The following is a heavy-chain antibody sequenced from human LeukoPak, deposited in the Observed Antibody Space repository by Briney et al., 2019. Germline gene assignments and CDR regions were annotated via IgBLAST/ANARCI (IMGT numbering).Heavy chain of an antibody. V-gene: IGHV3-30*18. CDR1: EFTFSNYG. Sequence: PGGFLRLSCAASEFTFSNYGMHWVRQAPGKGLEWVAVISYDGSNKYYADSVKGRFTISRDNSKNTLYLQMNSLRAEDTAVYYCAKPLTGVSSDYFDYWGQGTLVTVSS. D-gene: IGHD7-27*01. CDR2: ISYDGSNK. CDR3: AKPLTGVSSDYFDY. J-gene: IGHJ4*02.